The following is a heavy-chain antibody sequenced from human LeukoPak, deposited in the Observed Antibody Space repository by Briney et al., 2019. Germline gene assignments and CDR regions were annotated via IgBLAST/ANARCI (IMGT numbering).Heavy chain of an antibody. V-gene: IGHV4-4*07. CDR2: LYTTGTT. J-gene: IGHJ4*02. CDR1: GGSISSHD. CDR3: ARGDYSRGFDC. D-gene: IGHD4-11*01. Sequence: SETLSLTCTVSGGSISSHDWSWIRQPAGKGLEWIGRLYTTGTTDYNPSLKSRVTISVDTSKNQFSLKLSSVTAADTAVYYCARGDYSRGFDCWGQGTLVTVSS.